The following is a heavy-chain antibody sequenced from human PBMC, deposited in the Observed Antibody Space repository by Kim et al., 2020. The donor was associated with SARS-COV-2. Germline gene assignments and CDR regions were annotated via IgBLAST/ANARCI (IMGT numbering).Heavy chain of an antibody. J-gene: IGHJ4*02. V-gene: IGHV3-21*01. CDR3: ASIVGATRNLG. CDR2: I. D-gene: IGHD1-26*01. Sequence: IYYADSVKGRFTISRDNAKNSLYLQMNGLRAEDTAVYYCASIVGATRNLGWGQGTLVTVSS.